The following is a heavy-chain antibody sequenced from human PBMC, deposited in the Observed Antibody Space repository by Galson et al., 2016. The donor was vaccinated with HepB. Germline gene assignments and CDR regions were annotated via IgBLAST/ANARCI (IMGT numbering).Heavy chain of an antibody. CDR1: GGPISPYY. J-gene: IGHJ4*02. Sequence: SETLSLTCTVSGGPISPYYWSWIRQPPGKGLELMGYIDDSGSTTYNPSLTSRVTISLYTTRNQFSLKLSSVTTADTAVYYCARGGRGSKSFDYWGQGILVAVSS. V-gene: IGHV4-59*01. D-gene: IGHD1-26*01. CDR2: IDDSGST. CDR3: ARGGRGSKSFDY.